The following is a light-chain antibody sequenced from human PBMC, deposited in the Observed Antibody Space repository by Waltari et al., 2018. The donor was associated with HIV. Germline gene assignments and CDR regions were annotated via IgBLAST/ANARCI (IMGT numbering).Light chain of an antibody. CDR2: NTD. CDR3: LLYMASGRV. V-gene: IGLV8-61*01. Sequence: QTVVTQEPSFSVSPGGTITLTCGLCSGSVLSAYYPSWYQQTTGQPPRTLIYNTDTRSSGVPDRFSGSIGGNKAALTITGAQSEDESDYYCLLYMASGRVFGGGTRLTVL. CDR1: SGSVLSAYY. J-gene: IGLJ3*02.